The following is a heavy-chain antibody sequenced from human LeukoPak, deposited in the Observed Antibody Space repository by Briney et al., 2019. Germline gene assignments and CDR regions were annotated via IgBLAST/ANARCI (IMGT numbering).Heavy chain of an antibody. Sequence: SETLSLTCTVSGGSISSGGYYWSWIRQHPGKGLEWIGYIHYSGYTYCNPSLKSRVTTSVDTSKNQFSLKLSSVTAADTAVYYCASGGDSQRMAGAFDIWGQGTMVTVSS. D-gene: IGHD2-21*02. V-gene: IGHV4-31*03. CDR3: ASGGDSQRMAGAFDI. J-gene: IGHJ3*02. CDR1: GGSISSGGYY. CDR2: IHYSGYT.